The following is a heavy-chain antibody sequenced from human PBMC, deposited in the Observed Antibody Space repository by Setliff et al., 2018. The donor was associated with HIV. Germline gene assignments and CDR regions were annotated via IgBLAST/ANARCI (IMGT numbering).Heavy chain of an antibody. Sequence: SEALSLTCAVPGYSISTAYYWGWIRQPPGKGLEWIGSVYHSGTTYYNPSLKSRVTISVDMSNNQFSLKVTSVTAADTAVYYCMRGRSITIFGVAYFDFWGQGTQVTVS. D-gene: IGHD3-3*01. CDR2: VYHSGTT. CDR1: GYSISTAYY. V-gene: IGHV4-38-2*01. CDR3: MRGRSITIFGVAYFDF. J-gene: IGHJ4*02.